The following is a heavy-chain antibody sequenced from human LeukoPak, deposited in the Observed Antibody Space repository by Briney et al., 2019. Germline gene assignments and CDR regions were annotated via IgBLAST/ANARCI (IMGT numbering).Heavy chain of an antibody. V-gene: IGHV1-69*13. CDR3: ARGGAVEMAKFDY. J-gene: IGHJ4*02. Sequence: ASVKVSCKASGGTFSSYAISWVRQAPGQGLEWMGGIIPIFGTANYAQKFQGRVTITADESTSTAYMELSSLRSEDTAVHYCARGGAVEMAKFDYWGQGTLVTVSS. CDR2: IIPIFGTA. CDR1: GGTFSSYA. D-gene: IGHD5-24*01.